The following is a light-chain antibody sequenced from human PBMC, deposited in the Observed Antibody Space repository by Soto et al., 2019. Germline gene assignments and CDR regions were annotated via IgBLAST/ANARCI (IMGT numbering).Light chain of an antibody. CDR1: HSVDSK. CDR3: QHYSTWLWT. CDR2: GAS. Sequence: EIVMTQSPATLSVSPGERATLSCRASHSVDSKLAWYQQKPGQGPRLLIYGASSRATGIPARFSGSGSGTEFTLTISSLQSGDFAVYYCQHYSTWLWTFGQGTKVEIK. J-gene: IGKJ1*01. V-gene: IGKV3-15*01.